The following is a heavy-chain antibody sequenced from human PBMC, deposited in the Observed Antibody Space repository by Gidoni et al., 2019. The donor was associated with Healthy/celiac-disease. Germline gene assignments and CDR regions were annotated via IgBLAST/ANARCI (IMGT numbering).Heavy chain of an antibody. J-gene: IGHJ4*02. D-gene: IGHD3-3*01. CDR2: IFSNDEK. V-gene: IGHV2-26*01. CDR3: ARIGQYYDFWSGYQYGAFDY. Sequence: QVTLTESGPVLVKPTETLTLTCTVSGFSLGNARMGVSWIRQPPGKALEWLAHIFSNDEKSYSTSLKSRLTISKDTSKSQVVLTMTNMDPVDTATYYCARIGQYYDFWSGYQYGAFDYWGQGTLVTVSS. CDR1: GFSLGNARMG.